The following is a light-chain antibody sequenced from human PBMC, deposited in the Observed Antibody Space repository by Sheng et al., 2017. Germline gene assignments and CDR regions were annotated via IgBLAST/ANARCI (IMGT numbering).Light chain of an antibody. V-gene: IGKV1-12*01. CDR1: QTVSTW. J-gene: IGKJ4*01. Sequence: DIQLTQSPSTLSASVGERVTITCRASQTVSTWLAWYQQKGGKAPKLLIYRTSDLQTGVPSRFSGSGSGTDFTLTISSLQPEDFATYYCQQANSFPLTFGGGTKVEIK. CDR2: RTS. CDR3: QQANSFPLT.